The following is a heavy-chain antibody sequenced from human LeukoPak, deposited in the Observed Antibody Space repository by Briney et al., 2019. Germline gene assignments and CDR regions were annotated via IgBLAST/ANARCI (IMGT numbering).Heavy chain of an antibody. V-gene: IGHV4-59*01. CDR3: ARLSRYSGSGTYWGFDY. J-gene: IGHJ4*02. CDR1: GGSISSYY. D-gene: IGHD3-10*01. CDR2: IYYSGST. Sequence: SETLSLTCTVSGGSISSYYWSWIRQPPGKGLEWIGYIYYSGSTNYNPSLKSRITMSVDMSKNQFSLKLSSVTAADTAVYYCARLSRYSGSGTYWGFDYWGQGTLVTVSS.